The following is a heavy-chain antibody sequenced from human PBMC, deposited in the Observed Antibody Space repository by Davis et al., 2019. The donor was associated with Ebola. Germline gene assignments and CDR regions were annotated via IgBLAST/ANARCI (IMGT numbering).Heavy chain of an antibody. Sequence: GGSLRLSCAASGFTFSSYDMHWVRPATGTGLEWVSAIGTAGATYYPGSVKGRFTISRENAKNSLYLQMNSLRAEDTAVYYCAKALDYGSGSYYKKSYYYGMDVWGKGTTVTVSS. J-gene: IGHJ6*04. CDR1: GFTFSSYD. D-gene: IGHD3-10*01. CDR2: IGTAGAT. CDR3: AKALDYGSGSYYKKSYYYGMDV. V-gene: IGHV3-13*01.